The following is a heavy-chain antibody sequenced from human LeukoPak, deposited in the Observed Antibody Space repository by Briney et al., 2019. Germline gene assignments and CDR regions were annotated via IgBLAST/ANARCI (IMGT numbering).Heavy chain of an antibody. Sequence: SQTLSLTCTVSGGSISSGGYYWSWIRQHPGKGLEWIGYIYYSGSTYYNPSLKSRVTISVDTSKNQFSLKLSSVTAADTVVYYCARDNRLYPDSSDGYGMDVWGQGTTVTVSS. CDR2: IYYSGST. CDR1: GGSISSGGYY. V-gene: IGHV4-31*03. CDR3: ARDNRLYPDSSDGYGMDV. D-gene: IGHD3-22*01. J-gene: IGHJ6*02.